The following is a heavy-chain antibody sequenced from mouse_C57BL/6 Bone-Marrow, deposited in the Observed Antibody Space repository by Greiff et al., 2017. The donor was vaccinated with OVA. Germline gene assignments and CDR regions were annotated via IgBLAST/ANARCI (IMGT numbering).Heavy chain of an antibody. CDR2: LDPENGDT. V-gene: IGHV14-4*01. Sequence: VQLQQSGAELVRPGASVKLSCTASGFNIKDDYMHWVKQRPEQGLEWIGWLDPENGDTEYASKFQGKATITADTSSNTAYLQLSSLTSEDTAVYYCTTIVYYYGDWGQGTTLTVSS. CDR3: TTIVYYYGD. CDR1: GFNIKDDY. J-gene: IGHJ2*01.